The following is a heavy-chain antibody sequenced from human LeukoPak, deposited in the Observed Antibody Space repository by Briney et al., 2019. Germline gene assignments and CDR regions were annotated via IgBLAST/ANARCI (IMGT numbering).Heavy chain of an antibody. D-gene: IGHD3-10*01. J-gene: IGHJ4*02. V-gene: IGHV3-53*01. CDR2: IYSGGST. CDR3: ARLYGSGSYYNSYFDY. Sequence: PGGSLRLSCAASGFTVSSNYMSWVRQAPGKGLEWVSVIYSGGSTYYADSVKGRFTISRDNSKNTLYLQMNSLRAEDTAVYYCARLYGSGSYYNSYFDYWGQETLVTVSS. CDR1: GFTVSSNY.